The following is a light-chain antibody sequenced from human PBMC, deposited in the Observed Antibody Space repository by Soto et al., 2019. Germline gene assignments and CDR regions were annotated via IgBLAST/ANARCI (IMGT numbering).Light chain of an antibody. J-gene: IGKJ4*01. CDR2: AAS. CDR3: QQSYSTRFT. V-gene: IGKV1-39*01. Sequence: DIQMTQSPSSLSASVGDRVTITCRASQSINRYLNWYQQKPGKAPKLLIYAASSLQSGVPSRFSGSESGTDLTHTISSLQPEDFATYYCQQSYSTRFTFGGGTNVEIK. CDR1: QSINRY.